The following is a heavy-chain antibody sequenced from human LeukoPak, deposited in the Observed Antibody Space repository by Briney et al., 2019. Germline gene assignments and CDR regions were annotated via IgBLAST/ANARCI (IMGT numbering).Heavy chain of an antibody. V-gene: IGHV3-7*03. J-gene: IGHJ5*02. CDR2: IKQDGNEK. CDR1: GFTVSNYY. CDR3: ARDFERMYYDSSGHWFDP. Sequence: GGSLRLSCAASGFTVSNYYMSWVRQAPGKWLEWVANIKQDGNEKYYVDSVKGRFTISRDNAKTSLDLQMNSLRAEDTAVYYCARDFERMYYDSSGHWFDPWGQGTLVTVSS. D-gene: IGHD3-22*01.